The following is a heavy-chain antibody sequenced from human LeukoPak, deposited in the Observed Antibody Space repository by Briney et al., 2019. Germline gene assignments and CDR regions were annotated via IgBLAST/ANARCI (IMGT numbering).Heavy chain of an antibody. J-gene: IGHJ4*02. V-gene: IGHV3-23*01. Sequence: GGSLTLSCAVSGFTFSSYAMSWVRQAPGKALECVSAISGSGGSTYYADSVKGRFTISRDNSKNTLYLQMNSLRAEDTAVYYCTTNSSRGVLDYSGQGTLVTVSS. CDR3: TTNSSRGVLDY. CDR1: GFTFSSYA. D-gene: IGHD6-13*01. CDR2: ISGSGGST.